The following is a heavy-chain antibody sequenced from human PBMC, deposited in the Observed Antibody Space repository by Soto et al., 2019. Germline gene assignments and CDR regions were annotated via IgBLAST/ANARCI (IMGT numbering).Heavy chain of an antibody. D-gene: IGHD3-22*01. V-gene: IGHV4-30-4*01. CDR3: ARAAFTMTVLLTPEAFDI. Sequence: QVQLQESGPGLVKPSQTLSLTCTVSGGSISSGDYLWSWIRQPPGKGLEWIGYIYYSGNTFYKPSLKRRASISVDTSKNQFSLTLRSVTAADTAVYFCARAAFTMTVLLTPEAFDIWGPGAMVAVSS. CDR2: IYYSGNT. J-gene: IGHJ3*02. CDR1: GGSISSGDYL.